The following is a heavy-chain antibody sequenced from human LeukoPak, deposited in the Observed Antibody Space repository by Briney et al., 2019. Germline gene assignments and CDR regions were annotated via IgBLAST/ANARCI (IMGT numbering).Heavy chain of an antibody. J-gene: IGHJ4*02. Sequence: GGSLRLSCAASGFTFSSYWMHWVRQAPGKGLVWVSRINSDGSSTSYADSVKGRFTISRDIAKNTLYLQMNSLRAEDTAVYYCAREAYDSSGYYALSSVDYWGQGTLVTVSS. V-gene: IGHV3-74*01. D-gene: IGHD3-22*01. CDR3: AREAYDSSGYYALSSVDY. CDR1: GFTFSSYW. CDR2: INSDGSST.